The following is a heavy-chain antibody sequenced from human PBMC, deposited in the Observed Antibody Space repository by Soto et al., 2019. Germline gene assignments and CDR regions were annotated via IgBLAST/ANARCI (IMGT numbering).Heavy chain of an antibody. J-gene: IGHJ6*02. V-gene: IGHV1-69*01. CDR1: GGTFSSYA. Sequence: QVQLVQSGAEVKKPGSSVKVSCKASGGTFSSYAISWVRQAPGQGLEWMGGIIPISETTNYAQKFQGRVTITAGEYKSTAYMELSSLRSEDTAVYYCSRSQGSSASLAIYYYYYYGMDVWGQGTTVTVSS. CDR2: IIPISETT. D-gene: IGHD2-2*01. CDR3: SRSQGSSASLAIYYYYYYGMDV.